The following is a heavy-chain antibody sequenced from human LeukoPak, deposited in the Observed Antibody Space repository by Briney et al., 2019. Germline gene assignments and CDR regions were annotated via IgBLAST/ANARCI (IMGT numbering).Heavy chain of an antibody. D-gene: IGHD6-6*01. V-gene: IGHV3-7*01. CDR1: RFYFSTYD. J-gene: IGHJ1*01. CDR3: ARWVEQLARGRYFQH. Sequence: GGSLRLSCTASRFYFSTYDMNWVRQVPGKGLEWVANIKQDGSEKYYVDSVKGRFTISRDNAKNSLYLQMKSLRAEDTAVYYCARWVEQLARGRYFQHWGQGTLVTVSS. CDR2: IKQDGSEK.